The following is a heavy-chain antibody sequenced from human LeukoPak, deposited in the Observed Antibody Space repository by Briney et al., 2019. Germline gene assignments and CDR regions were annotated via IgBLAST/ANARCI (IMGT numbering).Heavy chain of an antibody. D-gene: IGHD6-13*01. CDR3: ARGGGSSWCLDC. V-gene: IGHV3-48*03. CDR1: GFTFSSFE. CDR2: ISSSGSTI. Sequence: SGGSLRLSCAASGFTFSSFEMIWVRQAQGKGLEWVSYISSSGSTIYYADSIKGRFTISRDNGKNSLYLQMNSLRAEDTAVYYCARGGGSSWCLDCWGQGTLVTVSS. J-gene: IGHJ4*02.